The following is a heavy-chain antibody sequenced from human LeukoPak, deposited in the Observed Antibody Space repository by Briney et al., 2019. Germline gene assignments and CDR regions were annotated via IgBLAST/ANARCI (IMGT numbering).Heavy chain of an antibody. Sequence: GGSLTLSCAASGFIFSTYSMNWVRQAPGKGLVWVSSISSSSAHIFYADSVKGRFSISRDNAKNSLYLQMNSLRVEDTAVYYCTSRYCTTTNCYSFDIWGQGTMVTVSS. CDR2: ISSSSAHI. D-gene: IGHD2-2*01. V-gene: IGHV3-21*01. CDR3: TSRYCTTTNCYSFDI. J-gene: IGHJ3*02. CDR1: GFIFSTYS.